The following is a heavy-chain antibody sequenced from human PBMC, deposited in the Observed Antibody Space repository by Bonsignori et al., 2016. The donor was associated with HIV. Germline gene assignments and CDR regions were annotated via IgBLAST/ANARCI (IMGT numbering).Heavy chain of an antibody. J-gene: IGHJ6*03. V-gene: IGHV5-51*01. CDR1: GYSFTSYW. Sequence: KVSCKGSGYSFTSYWIAWVRQMPGKGLEWMGIISPGDSDTKYSPSFQGQVTISADKSISTAYLQWSSLKASDTAMYYCARRAVRYSYAYNDYYYYMDVWGKGTTVTVSS. D-gene: IGHD3-16*01. CDR3: ARRAVRYSYAYNDYYYYMDV. CDR2: ISPGDSDT.